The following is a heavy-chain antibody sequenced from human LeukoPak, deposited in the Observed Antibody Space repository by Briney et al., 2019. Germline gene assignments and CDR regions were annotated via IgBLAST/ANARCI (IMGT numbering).Heavy chain of an antibody. CDR3: ARDRDYGGNRHYYYMDV. CDR1: GGTFSSYA. V-gene: IGHV1-69*06. CDR2: IIPIFGTA. D-gene: IGHD4-23*01. Sequence: ASVKVSCKASGGTFSSYAISWVRQAPGQGLEWMGGIIPIFGTANYAQKFQGRVTITADKSTSTAYMELSSLRSEDTAVYYCARDRDYGGNRHYYYMDVWGKGTTVTVSS. J-gene: IGHJ6*03.